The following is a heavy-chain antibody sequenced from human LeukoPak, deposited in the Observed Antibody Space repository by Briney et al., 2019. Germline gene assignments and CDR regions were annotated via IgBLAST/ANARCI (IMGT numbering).Heavy chain of an antibody. CDR3: ARGENWFDS. J-gene: IGHJ5*01. V-gene: IGHV3-11*04. D-gene: IGHD1-26*01. CDR1: GFIFSDYY. Sequence: GGSLRLSCGASGFIFSDYYMTWIRQAPGKGLEWLSYITTSGSIRYYTDSVRGRFIISRDNAKNSLYLQMNNLRADDTAIYYCARGENWFDSWGQGTLVTVSS. CDR2: ITTSGSIR.